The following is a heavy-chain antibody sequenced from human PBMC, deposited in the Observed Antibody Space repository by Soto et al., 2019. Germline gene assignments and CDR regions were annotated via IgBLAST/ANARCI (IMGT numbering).Heavy chain of an antibody. V-gene: IGHV4-59*12. CDR3: ARGVLH. Sequence: RPPGKGLEWIGYIYYSGSTNYNPSLKSRVTISVDTSKNQFSLKLSSVTAANTAVYYCARGVLHWGQGTLITAS. CDR2: IYYSGST. J-gene: IGHJ4*01.